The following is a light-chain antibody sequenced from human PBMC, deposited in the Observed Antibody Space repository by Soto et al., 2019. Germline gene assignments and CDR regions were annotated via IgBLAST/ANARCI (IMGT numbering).Light chain of an antibody. Sequence: EIVFTQSPGTLSSSTGGGATLSCSASQSVDSRYLAWYQQKPGQAPRLVIYGASSRATGIPDRFSGSGSGTDFTLTISRLEPEDFAVYYCQRHAYSPITFGQGTRLEIK. J-gene: IGKJ5*01. CDR1: QSVDSRY. CDR2: GAS. CDR3: QRHAYSPIT. V-gene: IGKV3-20*01.